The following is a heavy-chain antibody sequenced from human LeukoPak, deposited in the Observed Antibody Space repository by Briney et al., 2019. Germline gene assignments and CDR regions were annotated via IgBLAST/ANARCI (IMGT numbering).Heavy chain of an antibody. CDR3: ARGDFGETNTAFDV. D-gene: IGHD4-17*01. CDR1: GYTFTDYD. CDR2: INPNSGST. V-gene: IGHV1-8*03. Sequence: ASLKVSCKTSGYTFTDYDVHWVRQAPGQGLEWMGWINPNSGSTNYAQRLQGRVTFTRDTSLSIAYMELSSLTSEDAAVYFCARGDFGETNTAFDVWGQGTLVAVCS. J-gene: IGHJ3*01.